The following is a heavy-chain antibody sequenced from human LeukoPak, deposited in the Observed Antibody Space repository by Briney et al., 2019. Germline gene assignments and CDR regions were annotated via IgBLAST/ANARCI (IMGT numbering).Heavy chain of an antibody. D-gene: IGHD5-12*01. V-gene: IGHV4-34*01. J-gene: IGHJ5*02. CDR3: ARDVATIRNWFDP. CDR2: VNDSGGT. CDR1: IDSFTNYY. Sequence: SETLSLTCAVYIDSFTNYYWNWIRQTPGKGLEWIGEVNDSGGTNINPSLRSRVILSVDTSKNQFSLKLSSVTAADTAVYYCARDVATIRNWFDPWGQGTLVTVSS.